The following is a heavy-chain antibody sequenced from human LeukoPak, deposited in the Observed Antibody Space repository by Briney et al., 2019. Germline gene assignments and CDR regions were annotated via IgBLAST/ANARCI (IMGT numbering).Heavy chain of an antibody. J-gene: IGHJ6*03. CDR3: ARGWSGSYYSHYYYYMDV. CDR1: GYTFTGYY. V-gene: IGHV1-2*02. CDR2: INPNSGGT. D-gene: IGHD1-26*01. Sequence: ASVKVSCKASGYTFTGYYMHCVRQAPGQGLEWMGWINPNSGGTNYAQKFQGRVTMTRDTSISTAYMELSRLRSDDTAVYYCARGWSGSYYSHYYYYMDVWGKGTTVTVSS.